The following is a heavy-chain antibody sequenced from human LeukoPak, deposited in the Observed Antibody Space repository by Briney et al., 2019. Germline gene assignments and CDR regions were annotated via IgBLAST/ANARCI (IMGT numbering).Heavy chain of an antibody. V-gene: IGHV1-8*01. D-gene: IGHD6-6*01. J-gene: IGHJ5*02. CDR1: GYTFTTYD. Sequence: ASEKVSCKASGYTFTTYDINWVRQATGQGLEWMGWMNPNSGNTGCAQKFQGRVTMTRNTSISTAYMELSSLRSEDTAVYYCARKADTARLDPWGQGTLVTVSS. CDR2: MNPNSGNT. CDR3: ARKADTARLDP.